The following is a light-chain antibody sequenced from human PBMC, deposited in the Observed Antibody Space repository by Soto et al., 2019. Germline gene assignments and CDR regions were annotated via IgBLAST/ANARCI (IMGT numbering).Light chain of an antibody. J-gene: IGKJ4*01. V-gene: IGKV3-11*01. CDR2: DAS. CDR3: QQHISWPLT. CDR1: QSVTNS. Sequence: EIVLTQSPVTLSLSPGERATLSCRASQSVTNSLAWYQQKPGQAPRLLVYDASNRATGIPTRFSGSGSGTDFTLTISNLEPADFAVYYCQQHISWPLTFGGGTKVEIK.